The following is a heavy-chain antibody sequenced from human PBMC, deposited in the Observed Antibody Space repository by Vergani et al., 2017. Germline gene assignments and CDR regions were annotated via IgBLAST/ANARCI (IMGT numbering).Heavy chain of an antibody. CDR2: IDPSDSYT. D-gene: IGHD3-3*01. J-gene: IGHJ5*02. CDR3: ARHSVITIFGVVIIGQDWFDP. V-gene: IGHV5-10-1*01. Sequence: VQLVQSGAEVKKPGASVKVSCKGSGYSFTSYWISWVRQMPGKGLEWMGRIDPSDSYTNYSPSFQGHVTISADKSISTAYLQWSSLKASDTAMYYCARHSVITIFGVVIIGQDWFDPWGQGTLVTVSS. CDR1: GYSFTSYW.